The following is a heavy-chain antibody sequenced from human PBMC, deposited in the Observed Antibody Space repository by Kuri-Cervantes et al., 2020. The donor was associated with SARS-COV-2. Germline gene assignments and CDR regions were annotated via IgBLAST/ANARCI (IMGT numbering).Heavy chain of an antibody. CDR1: GFTFSSYA. CDR3: ARVRALCGGDCYSANDAFDI. D-gene: IGHD2-21*02. Sequence: GESLKISCSASGFTFSSYAMHWVRQAPGKGLEYVSAISSNGGSTYYADSVKGRFTISRDNSKNTLYLQMSSLRAEDTAVYYCARVRALCGGDCYSANDAFDIWGQGTMVTVSS. CDR2: ISSNGGST. J-gene: IGHJ3*02. V-gene: IGHV3-64D*08.